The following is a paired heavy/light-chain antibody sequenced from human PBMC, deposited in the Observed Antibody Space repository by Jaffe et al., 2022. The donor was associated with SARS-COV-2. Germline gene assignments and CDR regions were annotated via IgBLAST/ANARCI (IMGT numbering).Light chain of an antibody. CDR2: LGS. CDR3: MQALQTPWT. J-gene: IGKJ1*01. CDR1: QSLLNSNGYNH. V-gene: IGKV2-28*01. Sequence: DIVMTQSPLSLPVTPGEPASISCRSSQSLLNSNGYNHLDWYLQKPGQSPQLLIYLGSNRASGVPDRFSGSGSGTDFTLKISRVEAEDVGVYYCMQALQTPWTFGQGTKVEIK.
Heavy chain of an antibody. V-gene: IGHV3-53*01. CDR3: TRDPGYCSSTSCLFYGMDV. J-gene: IGHJ6*02. CDR2: IYSGGST. D-gene: IGHD2-2*03. CDR1: GFIVSGNY. Sequence: EVQLVESGGGLIQPGGSRRLTCAASGFIVSGNYMSWVRQAPGKGLEWVSVIYSGGSTYYADSVKGRFTISRDNSKNTLYLQMNSLRAEDTAVYYCTRDPGYCSSTSCLFYGMDVWGQGTTVTVSS.